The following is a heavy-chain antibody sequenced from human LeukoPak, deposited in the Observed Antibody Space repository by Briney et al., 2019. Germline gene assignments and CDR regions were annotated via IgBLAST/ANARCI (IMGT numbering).Heavy chain of an antibody. V-gene: IGHV1-46*01. CDR3: ASGADIVATITDYYFDY. CDR1: GYTFTSYY. CDR2: INPSGGST. Sequence: ASVKVSCKASGYTFTSYYMHWVRQAPGQGLEWMGVINPSGGSTSYAQKFQGRVTMTRDTSISTAYMELSRLRPDDTAVYYCASGADIVATITDYYFDYWGQGTLVTVSS. D-gene: IGHD5-12*01. J-gene: IGHJ4*02.